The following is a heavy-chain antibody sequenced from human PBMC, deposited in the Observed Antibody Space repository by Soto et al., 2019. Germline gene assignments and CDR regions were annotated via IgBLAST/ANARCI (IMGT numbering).Heavy chain of an antibody. Sequence: QVQLQQWGAGLLKPSETLSLTCAVYGGSFSGYYWTWIRQPPGTGLEWIGEINHSGSTNDTPSLKSRITISVDTSKNQFAPKLTSVTAADTAVYYCARDKTTGLFDYWGQGPLVTVSS. CDR3: ARDKTTGLFDY. D-gene: IGHD1-7*01. V-gene: IGHV4-34*01. CDR2: INHSGST. CDR1: GGSFSGYY. J-gene: IGHJ4*02.